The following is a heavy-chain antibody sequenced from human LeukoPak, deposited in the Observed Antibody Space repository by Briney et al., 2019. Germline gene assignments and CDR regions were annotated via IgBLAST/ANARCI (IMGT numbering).Heavy chain of an antibody. V-gene: IGHV3-73*01. D-gene: IGHD3-22*01. CDR1: GYTFADYY. Sequence: ASVKVSCKASGYTFADYYIHWVRQAPGKGLEWVGRMRSKTQNYATAYAASVKGRFTISRDDSKNTAFLQMNSLKTEDTAVYYCTNYDDSSDLWGYWGQGTLVTVSS. J-gene: IGHJ4*02. CDR2: MRSKTQNYAT. CDR3: TNYDDSSDLWGY.